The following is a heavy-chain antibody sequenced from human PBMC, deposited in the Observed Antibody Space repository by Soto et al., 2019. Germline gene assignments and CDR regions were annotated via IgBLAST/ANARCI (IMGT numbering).Heavy chain of an antibody. V-gene: IGHV4-31*03. CDR2: IYYSGST. Sequence: SETLSLTCTVSGGSISSGGYYWSWIRHHPGKGLEWIGYIYYSGSTYYNPSLKSRVTISVDTSKNQFSLKLSSVTAADTAVYYCARAHYGDYVTLDYWGQGTLVTVSS. CDR3: ARAHYGDYVTLDY. D-gene: IGHD4-17*01. J-gene: IGHJ4*02. CDR1: GGSISSGGYY.